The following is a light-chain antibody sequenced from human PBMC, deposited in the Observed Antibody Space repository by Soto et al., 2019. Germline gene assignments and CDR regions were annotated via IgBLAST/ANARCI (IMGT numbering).Light chain of an antibody. CDR3: QQYSGYLYT. J-gene: IGKJ2*01. CDR2: DAS. V-gene: IGKV1-5*01. CDR1: QSIGRW. Sequence: IQMTQSPSILSASVGDRVTITCRASQSIGRWLAWYQQKPGKAPKSLIYDASNLESGVPARFSGSGSGTDFILTISSLQPDDFATYYCQQYSGYLYTFGQGTKLEIK.